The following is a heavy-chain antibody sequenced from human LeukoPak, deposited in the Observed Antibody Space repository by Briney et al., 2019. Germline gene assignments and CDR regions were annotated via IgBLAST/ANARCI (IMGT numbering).Heavy chain of an antibody. D-gene: IGHD3-16*02. V-gene: IGHV4-34*01. CDR1: GGSFSGYY. CDR2: INHSGST. Sequence: SETLSLTCAVYGGSFSGYYWSWIRQPPGKGLEWVGEINHSGSTNYNPSLKSRVTISVDTSKNQFSLKLSSVNAADTAVYYCERGGRGDYVWGSYRLENKDAFDIWGQGTMVTVSS. J-gene: IGHJ3*02. CDR3: ERGGRGDYVWGSYRLENKDAFDI.